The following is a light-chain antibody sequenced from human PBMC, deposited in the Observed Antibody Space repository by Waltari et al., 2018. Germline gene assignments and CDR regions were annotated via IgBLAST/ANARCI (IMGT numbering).Light chain of an antibody. CDR1: QSVSSSY. CDR3: QQYGSSFVT. J-gene: IGKJ1*01. V-gene: IGKV3-20*01. Sequence: EIVLTQSPGTLSLSPGERANLSCRASQSVSSSYLAWYQQKPGQAPRLLIYGASSRATGIPDRFSGSGSGTDFTLTISRLEPEDFAVYYCQQYGSSFVTFGQGTKVEIK. CDR2: GAS.